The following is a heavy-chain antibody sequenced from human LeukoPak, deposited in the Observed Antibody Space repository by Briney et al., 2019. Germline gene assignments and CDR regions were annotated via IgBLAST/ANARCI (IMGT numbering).Heavy chain of an antibody. CDR2: ISGSGGST. CDR1: GFSFNNYD. D-gene: IGHD6-13*01. J-gene: IGHJ6*02. V-gene: IGHV3-23*01. Sequence: GGSLRLSCAASGFSFNNYDMNWVRQAPGKGLEWVSAISGSGGSTYYADSVKGRFTISRDNSKNTLYLQMNSLRAEDTAVYYCAKHTIPPYSSSWYYYGMDVWGQGTTVTVSS. CDR3: AKHTIPPYSSSWYYYGMDV.